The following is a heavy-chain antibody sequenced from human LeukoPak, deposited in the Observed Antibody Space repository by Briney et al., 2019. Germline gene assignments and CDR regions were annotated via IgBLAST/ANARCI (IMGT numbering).Heavy chain of an antibody. CDR2: MSASGGST. CDR3: ARVGPNWYFDL. CDR1: GFTFSGYA. V-gene: IGHV3-23*01. J-gene: IGHJ2*01. Sequence: PGRSLRLSCAASGFTFSGYAMTWVRQAPGKGLEWVSAMSASGGSTFYADSVKGRFTSSRDNSKNTLYLQINSLRAEDTAIYYCARVGPNWYFDLWGRGTLVTVSS.